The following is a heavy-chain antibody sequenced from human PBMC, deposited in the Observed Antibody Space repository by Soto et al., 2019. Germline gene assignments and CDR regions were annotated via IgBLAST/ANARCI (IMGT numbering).Heavy chain of an antibody. CDR2: INSKSGGT. CDR3: ARSDTDMPARYYRMDV. J-gene: IGHJ6*02. V-gene: IGHV1-2*02. Sequence: QVQLVQSGAEVKKPGASVKDSCKASGYALTDYYMPWVRHAPGQGLEWMGWINSKSGGTNLAQRFHGRVTMTRDTSISTTHLEVSRLRSDDTAIFYCARSDTDMPARYYRMDVWGQGTTVTGSS. D-gene: IGHD5-18*01. CDR1: GYALTDYY.